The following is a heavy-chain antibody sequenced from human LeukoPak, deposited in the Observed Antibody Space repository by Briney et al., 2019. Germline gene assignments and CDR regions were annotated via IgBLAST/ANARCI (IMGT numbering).Heavy chain of an antibody. CDR2: IYYSGST. CDR3: ARDLSYYYDSSGHHAFDI. CDR1: GGSISSYY. V-gene: IGHV4-59*01. Sequence: SETLSLTCTVSGGSISSYYWSWIRQPPGKGLEWIGYIYYSGSTNYNPSLKSRVTISVDTSKNQFSLKPSSVTAADTAVYYCARDLSYYYDSSGHHAFDIWGQGTMVTVSS. D-gene: IGHD3-22*01. J-gene: IGHJ3*02.